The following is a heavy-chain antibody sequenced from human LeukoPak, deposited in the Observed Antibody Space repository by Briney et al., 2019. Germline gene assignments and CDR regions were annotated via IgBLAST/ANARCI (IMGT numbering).Heavy chain of an antibody. D-gene: IGHD3-10*01. V-gene: IGHV3-30*04. Sequence: GGSLRLSCAASGFTFSSYAMHWVRQAPGKGLEWVAVISYDGSNKYYADSVKGRFTISRDNAKSTLYLQMNSLRAEDTAVYYCARDLGYYYYYMDVWGRGTTVTVSS. CDR2: ISYDGSNK. J-gene: IGHJ6*03. CDR3: ARDLGYYYYYMDV. CDR1: GFTFSSYA.